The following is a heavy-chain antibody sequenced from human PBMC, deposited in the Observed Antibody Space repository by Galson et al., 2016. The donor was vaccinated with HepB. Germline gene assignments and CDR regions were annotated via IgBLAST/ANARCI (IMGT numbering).Heavy chain of an antibody. CDR3: ERESLPRGAGGLDY. V-gene: IGHV3-30*04. CDR1: GFTFGDYA. CDR2: VASDGSFQ. J-gene: IGHJ4*02. Sequence: SLRLSCAASGFTFGDYAMHWVRQAPGKGLEWVAVVASDGSFQYYGDSVKGRFTISRDKSKNTRSLQMNSLRTEDTALYYCERESLPRGAGGLDYWGQGALVTVSS. D-gene: IGHD1-26*01.